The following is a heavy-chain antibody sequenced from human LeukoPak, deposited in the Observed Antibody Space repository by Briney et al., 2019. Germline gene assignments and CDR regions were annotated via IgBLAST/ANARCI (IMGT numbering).Heavy chain of an antibody. CDR1: GGSISSNNW. V-gene: IGHV4-4*02. CDR2: MYHSGST. CDR3: ATLVSGYYYFDY. Sequence: SETLSLTCVVSGGSISSNNWWSWVRQPPGKGLEWIGEMYHSGSTNYNPSLKRRATISVDKSKNQFSLKLSSVTAADTAVYYCATLVSGYYYFDYWGQGTLVTVSS. D-gene: IGHD3-22*01. J-gene: IGHJ4*02.